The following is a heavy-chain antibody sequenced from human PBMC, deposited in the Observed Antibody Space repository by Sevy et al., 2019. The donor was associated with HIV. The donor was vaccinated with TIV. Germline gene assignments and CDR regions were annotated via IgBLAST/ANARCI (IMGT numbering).Heavy chain of an antibody. D-gene: IGHD3-10*01. CDR3: AREDVILWFGELNYYYGMDV. CDR2: IKQDGSEK. Sequence: GGSLRLSCAASGFTFSSYWMSWVRQAPGKGLEWVANIKQDGSEKYYVDSVKGRFTISRDNAKNSLYLQMNSLRAEDTAVCYCAREDVILWFGELNYYYGMDVWGQGTTVTVSS. CDR1: GFTFSSYW. V-gene: IGHV3-7*01. J-gene: IGHJ6*02.